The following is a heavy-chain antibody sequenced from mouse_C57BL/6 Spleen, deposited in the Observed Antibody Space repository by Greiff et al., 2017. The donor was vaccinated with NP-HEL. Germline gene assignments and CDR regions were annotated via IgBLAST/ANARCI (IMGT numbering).Heavy chain of an antibody. D-gene: IGHD2-1*01. CDR3: ARSGDSTWTVYAMDY. CDR1: GYTFTSYD. CDR2: IYPRDGST. V-gene: IGHV1-85*01. Sequence: QVQLKESGPELVKPGASVKLSCKASGYTFTSYDINWVKQRPGQGLEWIGWIYPRDGSTKYNETFKGKATLTVDTSSSTAYMGLHSLTSEDSAVYFCARSGDSTWTVYAMDYWGQGTSVTVSS. J-gene: IGHJ4*01.